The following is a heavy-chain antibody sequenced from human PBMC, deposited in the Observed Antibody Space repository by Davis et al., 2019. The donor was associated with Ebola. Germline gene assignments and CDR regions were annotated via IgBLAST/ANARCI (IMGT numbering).Heavy chain of an antibody. CDR1: GFTFSNYA. J-gene: IGHJ6*02. D-gene: IGHD2-15*01. V-gene: IGHV3-21*05. CDR2: VAAAGDHI. Sequence: GESLKISCAASGFTFSNYAMYWVRQAPGKGLEWVSHVAAAGDHISYAAFVEGRLIISRDNAKNSLYLQMNSLRDEDTAVYFCARRILSESRGGMDVWGRGTTVVVSS. CDR3: ARRILSESRGGMDV.